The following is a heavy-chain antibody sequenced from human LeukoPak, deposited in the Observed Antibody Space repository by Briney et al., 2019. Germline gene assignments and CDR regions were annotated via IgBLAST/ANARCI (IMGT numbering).Heavy chain of an antibody. J-gene: IGHJ4*02. CDR3: AKEGRDWVFDY. D-gene: IGHD2-21*02. CDR1: GFTFSNYA. V-gene: IGHV3-23*01. CDR2: ISGSGGST. Sequence: GGSLRLSCAASGFTFSNYAMSWVRQAPGKGLEWVSAISGSGGSTYYADSVNGRFTISRDNSKNTLYLQMNSLTAEDTAVYYYAKEGRDWVFDYCGQGPLVTVTS.